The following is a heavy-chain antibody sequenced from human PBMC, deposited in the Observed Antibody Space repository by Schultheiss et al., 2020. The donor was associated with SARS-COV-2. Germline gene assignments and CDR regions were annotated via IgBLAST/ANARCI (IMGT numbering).Heavy chain of an antibody. J-gene: IGHJ6*02. Sequence: SETLSLTCTVSGGSISSSSYYWGWIRQPPGKGLEWIGSIYYSGSTYYNPSLKSRVTISVDTSKNQFSLKLSSVTAADTAVYYCARESSGSGYYYYYGMDVWGQGTTVTVSS. CDR3: ARESSGSGYYYYYGMDV. V-gene: IGHV4-39*01. CDR1: GGSISSSSYY. D-gene: IGHD3-10*01. CDR2: IYYSGST.